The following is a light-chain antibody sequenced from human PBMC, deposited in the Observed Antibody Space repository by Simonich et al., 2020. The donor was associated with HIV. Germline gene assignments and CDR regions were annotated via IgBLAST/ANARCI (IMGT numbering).Light chain of an antibody. V-gene: IGKV4-1*01. CDR3: QQYYSTPLT. J-gene: IGKJ3*01. Sequence: DIVMTQSPDSLAVSLGERATINCKSSQSVLYSSNNKNYLAWYPQKPGQPPKLLIYWASTRESGVPDRFSGSGSGTDFTLTISSLQAEDVAVYYCQQYYSTPLTFGPGTKVKI. CDR2: WAS. CDR1: QSVLYSSNNKNY.